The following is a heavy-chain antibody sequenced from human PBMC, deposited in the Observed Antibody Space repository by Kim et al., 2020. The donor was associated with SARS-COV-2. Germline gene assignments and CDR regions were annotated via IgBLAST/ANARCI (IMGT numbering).Heavy chain of an antibody. Sequence: ADSVKGRFTISSDNSKNTLYLQMNSLRAEDTAVYYCAKGVSGWYEDYFDYWGQGTLVTVSS. D-gene: IGHD6-19*01. V-gene: IGHV3-23*03. J-gene: IGHJ4*02. CDR3: AKGVSGWYEDYFDY.